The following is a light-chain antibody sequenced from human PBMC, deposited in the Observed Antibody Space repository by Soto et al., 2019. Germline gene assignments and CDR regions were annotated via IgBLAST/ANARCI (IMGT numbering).Light chain of an antibody. Sequence: DIEMTQSPCSLSASVRHIVTITCRASQSITTSLNCYQQKRGKAPKLLIYAASSLHSGVPSRFSRSGSGTGFTVFNSSLKPEDCATNYCHQGYRTPRVTFGQGKRLETK. CDR2: AAS. CDR3: HQGYRTPRVT. CDR1: QSITTS. J-gene: IGKJ5*01. V-gene: IGKV1-39*01.